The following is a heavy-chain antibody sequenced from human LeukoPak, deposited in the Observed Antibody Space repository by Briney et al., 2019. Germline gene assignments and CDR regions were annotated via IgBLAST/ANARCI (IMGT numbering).Heavy chain of an antibody. CDR2: ISAYNDNT. CDR1: GYTFTSYG. Sequence: GASVKVSCTASGYTFTSYGISWVRQAPGQGLEWMGWISAYNDNTNYAQKLQGRVTMTTDTSTSTAYMELRSLRSDDTAVYYCARSGYSSSWSYYYYYYGMDVWGQGTTVTVSS. V-gene: IGHV1-18*01. J-gene: IGHJ6*02. D-gene: IGHD6-13*01. CDR3: ARSGYSSSWSYYYYYYGMDV.